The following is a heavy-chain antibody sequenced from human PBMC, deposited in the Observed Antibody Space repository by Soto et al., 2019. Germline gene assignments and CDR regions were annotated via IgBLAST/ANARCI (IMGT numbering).Heavy chain of an antibody. Sequence: EVQLVESGGGLVKPGGSLRLSCAASGFTFSNAWMSWVRQAPGKGLEWVGRIKSKTDGGTTDYAAPVKGRFTISRDDSKNTLYLQMNSLKTEDTAVYYCTTGCYGDPNAFDIWGQGTMVTVSS. CDR1: GFTFSNAW. CDR2: IKSKTDGGTT. V-gene: IGHV3-15*01. CDR3: TTGCYGDPNAFDI. D-gene: IGHD4-17*01. J-gene: IGHJ3*02.